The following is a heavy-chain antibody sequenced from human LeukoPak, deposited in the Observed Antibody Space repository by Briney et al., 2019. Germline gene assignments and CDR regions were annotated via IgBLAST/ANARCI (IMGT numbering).Heavy chain of an antibody. CDR1: GYTFTSYD. Sequence: ASVKVSCTASGYTFTSYDINWVRQATGQGLEWMGWMNPNSGNTGYAQKFQGRVTMTRNTSISTAYMELSSLRSEDTAVYYCAFMVRGIYGMDVWGQGTTVTVSS. J-gene: IGHJ6*02. CDR3: AFMVRGIYGMDV. CDR2: MNPNSGNT. V-gene: IGHV1-8*01. D-gene: IGHD3-10*01.